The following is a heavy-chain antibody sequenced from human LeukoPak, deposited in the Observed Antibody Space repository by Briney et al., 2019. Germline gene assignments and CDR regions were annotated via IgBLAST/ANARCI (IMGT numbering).Heavy chain of an antibody. CDR3: ARAPRDRSFDY. CDR2: ISSSSYI. CDR1: GFTISSYS. D-gene: IGHD3-10*01. J-gene: IGHJ4*02. V-gene: IGHV3-21*01. Sequence: GGSLRLSCAASGFTISSYSMNWVRQAPGKGLEWVSSISSSSYIYYADSVKGRFTISRDNAKNSLYLQMNSLRAEDTAVYYCARAPRDRSFDYWGQGTLVTVSS.